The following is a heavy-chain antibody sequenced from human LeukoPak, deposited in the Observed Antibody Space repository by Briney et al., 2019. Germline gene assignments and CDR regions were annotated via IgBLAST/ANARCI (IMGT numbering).Heavy chain of an antibody. CDR3: AKGLGSYVDY. Sequence: GGSLRLSCAASGFTFSSYGMNWVRQAPGKGLEWVADIRGDGGRTYYADSVKGRFTISRDNSKNTRYLEMNSLRAEDTAVDYCAKGLGSYVDYWGQRTLVTVSS. CDR1: GFTFSSYG. J-gene: IGHJ4*02. D-gene: IGHD1-26*01. V-gene: IGHV3-23*01. CDR2: IRGDGGRT.